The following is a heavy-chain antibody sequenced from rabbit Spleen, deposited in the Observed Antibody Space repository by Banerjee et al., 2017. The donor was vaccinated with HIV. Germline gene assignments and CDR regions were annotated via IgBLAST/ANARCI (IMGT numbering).Heavy chain of an antibody. V-gene: IGHV1S45*01. J-gene: IGHJ4*01. CDR3: ARDLVAVIGWNFSL. CDR1: GFTISSYN. D-gene: IGHD1-1*01. CDR2: INMVTGKS. Sequence: QEQLEETGGGLVQPGGSLTLSCKVSGFTISSYNMGWVRQAPGKGLEWITCINMVTGKSVYASWAKGRFIMSRTSSTKVTLQMTSLTAADTATYFCARDLVAVIGWNFSLWGQGTLVTVS.